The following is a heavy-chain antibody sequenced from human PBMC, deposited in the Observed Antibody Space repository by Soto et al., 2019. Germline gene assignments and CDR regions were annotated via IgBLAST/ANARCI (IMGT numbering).Heavy chain of an antibody. D-gene: IGHD3-10*01. CDR2: IIPILGTA. V-gene: IGHV1-69*13. CDR1: GGTFSSYA. Sequence: SVKVACKASGGTFSSYAISWVRQAPGQGREWMGGIIPILGTANYEQKCPVRVTITADESTSTAYMELSSLRSEDTAVYYCARSGITMVRGVILNYYGMDVWGQGTTVTVS. CDR3: ARSGITMVRGVILNYYGMDV. J-gene: IGHJ6*02.